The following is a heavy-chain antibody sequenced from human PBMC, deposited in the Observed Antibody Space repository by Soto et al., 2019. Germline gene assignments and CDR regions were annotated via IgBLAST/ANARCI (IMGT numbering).Heavy chain of an antibody. Sequence: QVQLVQSGAEVKKPGSSVKVSCKASGGTFSSYAISWVRQAPGQGLEWMGGIIPIFGTANYTQKFQGRVTITADESTSTAYMELSSLRSEDTAVYYCARDSWRDSYGYPAFDIWGQGTMVTVSS. D-gene: IGHD5-18*01. CDR3: ARDSWRDSYGYPAFDI. V-gene: IGHV1-69*01. CDR2: IIPIFGTA. CDR1: GGTFSSYA. J-gene: IGHJ3*02.